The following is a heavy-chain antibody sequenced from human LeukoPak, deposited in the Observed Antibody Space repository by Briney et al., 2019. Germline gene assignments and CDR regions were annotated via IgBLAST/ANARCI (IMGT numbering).Heavy chain of an antibody. CDR3: ARTNYYGSGTYGMDV. Sequence: PSETLSLTCTVSGGSISSYYWSWIRQPPGKGLEWIGYIYYSGSTNYNPSLKSRVTISVDTSKNQFSLKLSSVTAADTAVYYCARTNYYGSGTYGMDVWGQGTTVTVSS. J-gene: IGHJ6*02. CDR2: IYYSGST. D-gene: IGHD3-10*01. V-gene: IGHV4-59*01. CDR1: GGSISSYY.